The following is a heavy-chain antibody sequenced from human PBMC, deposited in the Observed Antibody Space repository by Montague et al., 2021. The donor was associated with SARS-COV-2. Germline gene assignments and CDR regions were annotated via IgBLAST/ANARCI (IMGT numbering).Heavy chain of an antibody. CDR2: TYYRSKWYN. V-gene: IGHV6-1*01. CDR1: GDSVSSNSPT. CDR3: ARDGGINSRPRPHTFHY. D-gene: IGHD3-10*01. Sequence: CAISGDSVSSNSPTWDGIRQSPSRGLEWLGRTYYRSKWYNDYAVSVKSRITINPDTSKNQFSLQPNSVTPEDTAVYYCARDGGINSRPRPHTFHYWGQGTLGNVSS. J-gene: IGHJ4*02.